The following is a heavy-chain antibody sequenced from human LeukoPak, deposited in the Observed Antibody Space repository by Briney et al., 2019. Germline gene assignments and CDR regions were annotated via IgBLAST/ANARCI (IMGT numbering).Heavy chain of an antibody. J-gene: IGHJ4*02. CDR1: GVTFSSYS. Sequence: AGSLRLSCAASGVTFSSYSMNWVRQAPRKGLEWVSSMRSSSSEIYYADSVKGRFTISRDNAKNSLYLQLSSLRAEDTAVYYCSRDQRIAVAGYFDYWGQGTLVTVSS. CDR3: SRDQRIAVAGYFDY. CDR2: MRSSSSEI. V-gene: IGHV3-21*01. D-gene: IGHD6-19*01.